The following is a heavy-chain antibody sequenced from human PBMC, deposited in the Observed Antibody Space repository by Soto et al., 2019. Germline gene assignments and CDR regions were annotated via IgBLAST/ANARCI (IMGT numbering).Heavy chain of an antibody. CDR3: ARDKITGLCAY. Sequence: PSETLSLTCAVYGGSFSGYYWTWIRQPPGTGLEWIGEINHSGSTNYNPSLKSRVTISVDTSKNQFSLKLTSVTAADTAVYYCARDKITGLCAYWGQGTLVTVS. J-gene: IGHJ4*02. CDR1: GGSFSGYY. V-gene: IGHV4-34*01. D-gene: IGHD2-8*02. CDR2: INHSGST.